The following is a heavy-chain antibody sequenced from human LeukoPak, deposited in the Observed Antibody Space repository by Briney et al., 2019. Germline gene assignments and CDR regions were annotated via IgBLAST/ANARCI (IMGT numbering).Heavy chain of an antibody. D-gene: IGHD6-19*01. CDR3: AKDSPPTSSGWADAFDI. Sequence: GGSLRLSCAATGFTFSSYAMSWVRQAPGKGLEWVSAISGSGGSTYYADSVKGRFTISRDNSKNTLYLQMNSLRAEDTAVYYCAKDSPPTSSGWADAFDIWGQGTMVTVSS. CDR2: ISGSGGST. CDR1: GFTFSSYA. J-gene: IGHJ3*02. V-gene: IGHV3-23*01.